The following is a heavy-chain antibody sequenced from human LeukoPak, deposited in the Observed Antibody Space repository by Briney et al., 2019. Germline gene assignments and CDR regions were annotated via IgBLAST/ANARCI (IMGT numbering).Heavy chain of an antibody. Sequence: GRSLRLSCAASGFTFSSYGMHWVRQAPGKGLEWVAVISYDGSNKYCADSVKGRFTISRDNSKNTLYLQMNSLRAEDTAVYYCAKSAYGSGFDYWGQGTLVTVSS. V-gene: IGHV3-30*18. D-gene: IGHD4-17*01. CDR3: AKSAYGSGFDY. CDR2: ISYDGSNK. CDR1: GFTFSSYG. J-gene: IGHJ4*02.